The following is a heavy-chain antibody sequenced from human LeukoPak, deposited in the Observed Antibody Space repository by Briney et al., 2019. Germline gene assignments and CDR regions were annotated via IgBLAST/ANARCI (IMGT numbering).Heavy chain of an antibody. J-gene: IGHJ6*02. D-gene: IGHD6-19*01. V-gene: IGHV3-49*04. CDR2: IRSKAYGGTT. CDR1: GFTFGDYA. Sequence: GGSLRLSCTASGFTFGDYAMSWVRQAPGKGLEWVGFIRSKAYGGTTEYAASVEGRFTISRDDSKSIAYLQMNSLKTEDTAVYYCTRGGAGFYYYYYGMDVWGQGTTVTVSS. CDR3: TRGGAGFYYYYYGMDV.